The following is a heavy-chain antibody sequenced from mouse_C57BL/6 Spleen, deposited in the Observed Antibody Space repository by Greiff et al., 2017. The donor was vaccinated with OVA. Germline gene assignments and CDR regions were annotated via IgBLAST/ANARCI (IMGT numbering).Heavy chain of an antibody. CDR1: GYTFTSYT. J-gene: IGHJ2*01. V-gene: IGHV1-4*01. CDR3: AREGVSRGYFDY. CDR2: INPSSGYT. Sequence: VQLQESGAELARPGASVKMSCKASGYTFTSYTMHWVKQRPGQGLEWIGYINPSSGYTKYNQKFKDKATLTADKSSSTAYMQLSSLTSEDSAVYYCAREGVSRGYFDYWGQGTTLTVSS.